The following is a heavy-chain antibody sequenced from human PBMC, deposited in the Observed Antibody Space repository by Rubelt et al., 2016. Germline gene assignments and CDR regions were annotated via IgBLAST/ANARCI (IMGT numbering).Heavy chain of an antibody. Sequence: QVQLVQSGAEVKKPGASVKVSCKASGYTFTSYAMHWVRQAPGQRLEWMGWVNAGNGNTKYSQKCQGRVTITRDTSASTAYMELSSLRSADTAVYYCARSKDTAMVTDADWYFDLWGRGTLVTVSS. CDR1: GYTFTSYA. D-gene: IGHD5-18*01. CDR3: ARSKDTAMVTDADWYFDL. CDR2: VNAGNGNT. V-gene: IGHV1-3*01. J-gene: IGHJ2*01.